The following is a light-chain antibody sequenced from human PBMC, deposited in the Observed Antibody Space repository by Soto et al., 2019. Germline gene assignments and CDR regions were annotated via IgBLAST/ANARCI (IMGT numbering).Light chain of an antibody. Sequence: QSVLTQPPSVSGAPGQRVTISCTRSSSNIGAGYDVHWYQQLPGTAPKLLIYGNSNRPSGVPDRFSGSKSGTSASLAITGLQAEDEADYYCQSYDSSLRGWVFGGGTQLTVL. V-gene: IGLV1-40*01. CDR1: SSNIGAGYD. CDR2: GNS. CDR3: QSYDSSLRGWV. J-gene: IGLJ3*02.